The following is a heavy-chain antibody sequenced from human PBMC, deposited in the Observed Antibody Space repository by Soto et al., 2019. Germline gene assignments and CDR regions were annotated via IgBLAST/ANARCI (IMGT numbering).Heavy chain of an antibody. CDR2: MNPNSGNT. J-gene: IGHJ6*03. V-gene: IGHV1-8*02. D-gene: IGHD3-3*01. CDR3: ARKISVRFVEWLLYASYSYYYLDV. Sequence: ASVKVSCKASGYTFTSYDINWVRQATGQGLEWMGWMNPNSGNTGYAQKFQGRVTMTRNTSISTDYMELSSLRSEDTAVYFCARKISVRFVEWLLYASYSYYYLDVWGKGSTVTVS. CDR1: GYTFTSYD.